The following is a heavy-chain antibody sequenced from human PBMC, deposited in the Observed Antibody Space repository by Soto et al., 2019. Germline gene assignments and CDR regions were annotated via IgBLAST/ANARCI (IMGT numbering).Heavy chain of an antibody. V-gene: IGHV1-18*01. CDR3: GGEKHSGGNYDSSGYPGCAY. D-gene: IGHD3-22*01. Sequence: ASVKVSCKASGYTFTSNGISWVRQAPGQGLEWMGWISAYNGNTNYAQKLQGRVTMTTATSTSTAYMELRSLRSDDTAGYYCGGEKHSGGNYDSSGYPGCAYGGRGPLVPVS. CDR1: GYTFTSNG. CDR2: ISAYNGNT. J-gene: IGHJ4*02.